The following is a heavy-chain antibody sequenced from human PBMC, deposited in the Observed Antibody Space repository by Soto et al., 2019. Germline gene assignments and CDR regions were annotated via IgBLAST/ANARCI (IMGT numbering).Heavy chain of an antibody. D-gene: IGHD2-15*01. CDR3: AKDLEIVVVVAATGKWFDP. CDR1: GFTFSSYG. V-gene: IGHV3-30*18. Sequence: QVQLVESGGGVVQPGRSLILSCAASGFTFSSYGMHWVRQAPGKGLEWVAVISYDGSNKYYADSVKGRFTISRDNSKNTLYLQMNSLRAEDTAVYYCAKDLEIVVVVAATGKWFDPWGQGTLVTVSS. J-gene: IGHJ5*02. CDR2: ISYDGSNK.